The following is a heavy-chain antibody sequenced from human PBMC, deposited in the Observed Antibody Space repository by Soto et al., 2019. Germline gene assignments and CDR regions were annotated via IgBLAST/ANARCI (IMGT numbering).Heavy chain of an antibody. CDR2: IIPIFGTA. V-gene: IGHV1-69*13. CDR1: GGTFSSYA. CDR3: ASGVEMATIYYYYGMDV. D-gene: IGHD5-12*01. Sequence: ASVKVSCKASGGTFSSYAISWVRQAPGQGLEWMGGIIPIFGTANYAQKFQGRVTITADESTSTAYMELSSLRSEDTAVYYCASGVEMATIYYYYGMDVWGQGTTVTVSS. J-gene: IGHJ6*02.